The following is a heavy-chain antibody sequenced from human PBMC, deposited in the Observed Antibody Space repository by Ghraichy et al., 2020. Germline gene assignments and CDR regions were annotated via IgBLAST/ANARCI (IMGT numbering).Heavy chain of an antibody. Sequence: SLRLSCVASGFSFSGYAMHWVRQAPGKGLEWVAVISKDGGNEYYADSVEGRFIISRDNSKNTLYLQMNSLRPEDTAVYYCAKDEGYDFGDYKDYWGQGTLVTVSS. CDR1: GFSFSGYA. D-gene: IGHD4-17*01. CDR2: ISKDGGNE. V-gene: IGHV3-30*18. J-gene: IGHJ4*02. CDR3: AKDEGYDFGDYKDY.